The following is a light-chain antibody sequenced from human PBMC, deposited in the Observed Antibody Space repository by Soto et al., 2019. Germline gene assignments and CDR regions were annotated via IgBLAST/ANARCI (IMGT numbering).Light chain of an antibody. CDR2: DAS. Sequence: EIVLTQSPATLSLSPGERATLSCRASQSVSSYLAWYQQKPGQAPRLLIYDASNRATGIPARFSGSGSGIDFTLTIRSLEPEDFAVYYCQQRSNWPWTFGQGTKVEIK. CDR3: QQRSNWPWT. V-gene: IGKV3-11*01. CDR1: QSVSSY. J-gene: IGKJ1*01.